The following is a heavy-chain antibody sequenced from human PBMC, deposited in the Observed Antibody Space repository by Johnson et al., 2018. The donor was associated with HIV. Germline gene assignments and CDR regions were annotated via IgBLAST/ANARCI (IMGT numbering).Heavy chain of an antibody. Sequence: VQLLESGGGVVQPGRSLRLSCAASGFTFSSYGMHWVRQAPGKGLEWVAVISYDGSNKYYADSVKGRFTISRDNSKNTLYLQMNSLRAEDTAVYYCAKDKGRDYYDSSGYESEDAFDIWGQGTMVTVSS. J-gene: IGHJ3*02. CDR2: ISYDGSNK. CDR1: GFTFSSYG. V-gene: IGHV3-30*18. CDR3: AKDKGRDYYDSSGYESEDAFDI. D-gene: IGHD3-22*01.